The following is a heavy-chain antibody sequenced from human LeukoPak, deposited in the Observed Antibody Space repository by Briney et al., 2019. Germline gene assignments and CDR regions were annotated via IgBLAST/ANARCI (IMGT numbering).Heavy chain of an antibody. J-gene: IGHJ3*02. Sequence: ASVKVSCKASGCTFTGYYMHWVRQAPGQGLEWMGRINPNSGGTNYAQKFQGRVTMTRDTSISTAYMELSRLRSDDTAVYYCAVIAAAGTYAFDIWGQGTMVTVSS. CDR3: AVIAAAGTYAFDI. D-gene: IGHD6-13*01. CDR1: GCTFTGYY. CDR2: INPNSGGT. V-gene: IGHV1-2*06.